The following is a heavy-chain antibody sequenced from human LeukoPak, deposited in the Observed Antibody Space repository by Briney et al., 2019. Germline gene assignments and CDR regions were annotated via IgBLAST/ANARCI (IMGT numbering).Heavy chain of an antibody. Sequence: SETLSLTCTVSDGSISSYYWSWIRQPAGKGLEWIGRIYTSGSTNYNPSLKSRVTMSVDTSKNQFSLKLSSVTAADTAVYYCARDRYYYDSSGYYLFDYWGQGTLVTVSS. V-gene: IGHV4-4*07. D-gene: IGHD3-22*01. CDR1: DGSISSYY. CDR2: IYTSGST. CDR3: ARDRYYYDSSGYYLFDY. J-gene: IGHJ4*02.